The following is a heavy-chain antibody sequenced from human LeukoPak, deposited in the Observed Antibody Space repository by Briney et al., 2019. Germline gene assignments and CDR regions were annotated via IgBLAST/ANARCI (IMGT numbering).Heavy chain of an antibody. CDR3: AKGRQRFGVNVGYFDY. Sequence: PGGSLRLSCVAYGLSFSSYAMSWVRQAPGKGLEWVSAISGSGGSTYYADSVKGRFTISRDNSKNTLYLQMNSLRAEDTAVYYCAKGRQRFGVNVGYFDYWGQGTLVTVSS. CDR2: ISGSGGST. J-gene: IGHJ4*02. CDR1: GLSFSSYA. V-gene: IGHV3-23*01. D-gene: IGHD3-16*01.